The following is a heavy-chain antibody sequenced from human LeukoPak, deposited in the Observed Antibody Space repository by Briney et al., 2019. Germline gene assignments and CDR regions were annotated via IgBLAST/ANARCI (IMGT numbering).Heavy chain of an antibody. CDR3: ARGEGSGSYSP. Sequence: SETLPLTCTVSGGSISSGDYYWSWIRQPPGKGLEWIGYIYHSGSTYYNPSLKSRVTISVDRSKNQFSLKLSSVTAADTAVYYCARGEGSGSYSPWGQGTLVTVSS. J-gene: IGHJ5*02. CDR1: GGSISSGDYY. CDR2: IYHSGST. V-gene: IGHV4-30-2*01. D-gene: IGHD3-10*01.